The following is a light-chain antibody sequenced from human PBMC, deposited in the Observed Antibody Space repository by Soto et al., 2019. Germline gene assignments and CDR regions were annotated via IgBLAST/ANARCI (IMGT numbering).Light chain of an antibody. Sequence: EFVSTQSPGTLSLSPGERATLSCRASQTVRNNYLAWYQQKPGQAPRLLIYDASSRATGIQEMFSGGGSGTAFTLTISRLERVDFAVAYVVQFSGYPLTCDGGTKVEIK. CDR2: DAS. CDR1: QTVRNNY. V-gene: IGKV3-20*01. CDR3: VQFSGYPLT. J-gene: IGKJ4*01.